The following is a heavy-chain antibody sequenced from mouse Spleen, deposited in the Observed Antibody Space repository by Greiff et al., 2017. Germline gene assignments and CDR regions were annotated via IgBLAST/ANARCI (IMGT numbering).Heavy chain of an antibody. CDR2: IHPNSGST. V-gene: IGHV1-64*01. D-gene: IGHD1-1*01. J-gene: IGHJ1*01. CDR1: GYTFTSYW. CDR3: AKPYGYGYFDV. Sequence: QVQLQQPGAELVKPGASVKLSCKASGYTFTSYWMHWVKQRPGQGLEWIGMIHPNSGSTNYNEKFKSKATLTVDKSSSTAYMQLSSLTSEDSAVYYCAKPYGYGYFDVWGAGTTVTVSS.